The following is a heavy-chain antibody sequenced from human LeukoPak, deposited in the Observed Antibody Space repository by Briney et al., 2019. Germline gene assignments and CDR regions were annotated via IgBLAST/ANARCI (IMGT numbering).Heavy chain of an antibody. D-gene: IGHD2-2*01. V-gene: IGHV4-4*07. CDR2: IYTSGST. Sequence: SETLSLTCTVSGGSISSYYWSWIRQPAGKGLEWIGRIYTSGSTNYNPSLKSRVTMSVDTSKNQFSLKLSSVTAADTAVYHCARAVVPAADNWFDPWGQGTLVTVSS. CDR3: ARAVVPAADNWFDP. CDR1: GGSISSYY. J-gene: IGHJ5*02.